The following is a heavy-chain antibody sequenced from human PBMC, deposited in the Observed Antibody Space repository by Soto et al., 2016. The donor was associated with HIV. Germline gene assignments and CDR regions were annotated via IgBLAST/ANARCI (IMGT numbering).Heavy chain of an antibody. V-gene: IGHV3-48*03. D-gene: IGHD2-21*01. CDR2: LSSSGGNV. J-gene: IGHJ4*02. CDR3: ASNLAFPPEY. Sequence: EVQLVESGGDLVQPGGSLRLSCVASGFTFSRYNMYWVRQAPGKGLEWISYLSSSGGNVYYADSVKGRFTISRDNAKNSLYLQMSSLRVEDTAVYYCASNLAFPPEYWGQGTLVTVSS. CDR1: GFTFSRYN.